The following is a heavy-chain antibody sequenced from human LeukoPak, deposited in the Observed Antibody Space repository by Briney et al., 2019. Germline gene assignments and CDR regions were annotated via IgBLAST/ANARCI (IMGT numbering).Heavy chain of an antibody. J-gene: IGHJ4*02. CDR2: IKSKTHGGTT. Sequence: GGSLGLSCAASGFTFSSYWMSWVRQAPGKGLEWVGRIKSKTHGGTTDYAAAVKGRFTISRDDSKSTLYLQMNSLKTEDTALYYCTTWNYDILTGYSIWGQGTLVTVSS. CDR1: GFTFSSYW. D-gene: IGHD3-9*01. V-gene: IGHV3-15*01. CDR3: TTWNYDILTGYSI.